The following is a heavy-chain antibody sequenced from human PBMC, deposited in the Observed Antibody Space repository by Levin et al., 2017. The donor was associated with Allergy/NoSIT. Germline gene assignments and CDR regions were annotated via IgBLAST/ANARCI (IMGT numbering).Heavy chain of an antibody. J-gene: IGHJ4*02. V-gene: IGHV5-51*01. CDR1: GYTFTDHR. D-gene: IGHD2-15*01. CDR3: ARRYCSGGTCYFFDY. Sequence: PGGSLRLSCKASGYTFTDHRLAWVRQMAGQGLEWIGIIYPGDSTTRYSPSFQGQVTISADKSISTAYLQWSSLEASDTAIYYCARRYCSGGTCYFFDYWGQGTLVTVSS. CDR2: IYPGDSTT.